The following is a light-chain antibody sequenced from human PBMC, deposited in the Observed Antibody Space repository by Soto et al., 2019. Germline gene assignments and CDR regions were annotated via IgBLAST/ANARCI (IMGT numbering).Light chain of an antibody. CDR2: EVS. V-gene: IGLV2-8*01. CDR1: SSDVGGYNY. J-gene: IGLJ3*02. Sequence: QSALTQPPSASGSPGQSVTLSCTGTSSDVGGYNYVTWYQQHPGKAPKLIIYEVSKRPSGVPDHFSGSKSGNTASLTVSGLQADDEADYYCSSFGGSNHVVFGGGTKLTVL. CDR3: SSFGGSNHVV.